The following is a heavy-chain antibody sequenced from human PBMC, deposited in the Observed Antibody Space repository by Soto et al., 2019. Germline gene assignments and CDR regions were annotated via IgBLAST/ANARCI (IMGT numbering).Heavy chain of an antibody. J-gene: IGHJ4*02. CDR2: IYYSGST. Sequence: QLQLQESGPGLVKPSETLFLTCTVSGGSISSSSYYWGWIRQPPGKGLEWIGSIYYSGSTYYNPSLKSRVTISVDTSKNQFSLKLSSVTAADTAVYYCARHEGLTGYYYFDYWGQGTLVTVSS. CDR1: GGSISSSSYY. V-gene: IGHV4-39*01. CDR3: ARHEGLTGYYYFDY. D-gene: IGHD3-9*01.